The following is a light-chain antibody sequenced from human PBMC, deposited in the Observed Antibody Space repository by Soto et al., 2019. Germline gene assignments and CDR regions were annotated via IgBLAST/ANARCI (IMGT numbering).Light chain of an antibody. Sequence: EIVMTQSPATLSVSPGERATLSCRASQSISSNLAWYQQKLGQAPRLLIYRASTRATGIPARFSGSGSGTEFTLTISSLQPEDFATYFCQQLNSFPPFFTFGPGTKVDIK. CDR1: QSISSN. CDR3: QQLNSFPPFFT. CDR2: RAS. V-gene: IGKV3-15*01. J-gene: IGKJ3*01.